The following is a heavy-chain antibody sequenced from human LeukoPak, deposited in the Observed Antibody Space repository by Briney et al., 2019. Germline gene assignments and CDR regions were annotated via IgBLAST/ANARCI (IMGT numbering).Heavy chain of an antibody. CDR2: INPNSGGT. CDR1: GYTFTGYY. Sequence: ASVKVSCKASGYTFTGYYMHWVRQAPGQGLEWMGWINPNSGGTNYAQKLQGRVTMTRDTSISTAYMELSRLRSDDTAVYYCAKIVGALDAFDIWGQGTMVTVSS. J-gene: IGHJ3*02. D-gene: IGHD1-26*01. CDR3: AKIVGALDAFDI. V-gene: IGHV1-2*02.